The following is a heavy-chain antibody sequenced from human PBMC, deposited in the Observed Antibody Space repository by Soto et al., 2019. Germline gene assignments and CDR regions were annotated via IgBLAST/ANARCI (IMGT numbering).Heavy chain of an antibody. J-gene: IGHJ4*02. D-gene: IGHD3-22*01. CDR3: TSRRTDGYWYCDY. CDR2: IDYSGST. Sequence: LSLTCTVSGGPISSHYWSWIRQSPGKGMEWIGNIDYSGSTNYNPSLKSRVTIAVDTSKKQFSLELTSVTGADMAVYYCTSRRTDGYWYCDYWGQGTL. CDR1: GGPISSHY. V-gene: IGHV4-59*11.